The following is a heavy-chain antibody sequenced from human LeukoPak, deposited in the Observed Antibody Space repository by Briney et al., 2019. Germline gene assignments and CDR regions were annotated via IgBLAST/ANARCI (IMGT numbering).Heavy chain of an antibody. V-gene: IGHV3-7*01. D-gene: IGHD4-17*01. CDR1: GFTFSLYW. CDR3: ARATRDDYGGVHDVFDV. CDR2: IKEDGSKK. Sequence: QPGGSLRLSCATSGFTFSLYWMNWVRQAPGKGLEWVANIKEDGSKKYYVESVKGRFTISRDNTKNSVFLQMNTLSADDTAVYYCARATRDDYGGVHDVFDVWGQGTMVAVSS. J-gene: IGHJ3*01.